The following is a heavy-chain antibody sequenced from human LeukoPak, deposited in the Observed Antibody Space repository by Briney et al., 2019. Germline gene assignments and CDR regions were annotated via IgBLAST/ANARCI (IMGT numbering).Heavy chain of an antibody. J-gene: IGHJ6*04. CDR3: ARENDYVRGSYRAYYYGMDV. D-gene: IGHD3-16*02. CDR1: GFTFSSYA. V-gene: IGHV3-30*04. Sequence: GGSPRLSCAASGFTFSSYAMHWVRQAPGKGLEWVAVISYDGSNKYYADSVKGRFTISRDNSKNTLYLQMNSLRAEDTAVYYCARENDYVRGSYRAYYYGMDVWGKGTTVTVSS. CDR2: ISYDGSNK.